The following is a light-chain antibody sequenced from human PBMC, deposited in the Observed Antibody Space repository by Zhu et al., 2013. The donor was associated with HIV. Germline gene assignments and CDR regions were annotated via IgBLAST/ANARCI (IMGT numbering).Light chain of an antibody. V-gene: IGKV3-20*01. CDR2: GAS. Sequence: ETVLTQSPGTLSLSPGERATLSCRASQSVTNSYLAWYQQKPGQAPRLLIYGASSRATGIPDRFSGSGSGTDFTLTITRLEPEDSAVYYCQQYGNSPRTFGHGTKVEIK. J-gene: IGKJ1*01. CDR3: QQYGNSPRT. CDR1: QSVTNSY.